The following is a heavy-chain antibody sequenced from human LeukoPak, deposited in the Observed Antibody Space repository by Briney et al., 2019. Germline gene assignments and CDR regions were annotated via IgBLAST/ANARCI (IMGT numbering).Heavy chain of an antibody. CDR2: LYSDGNT. Sequence: GGSLRLSCAASGFTVITNDMTWVRQAPGKGLEWVSVLYSDGNTKYADSVQGRFTISRDKSKNTLYLEMNSLSPDDKAVYYCARGVEPLAANTLAYWGQGTLVTVSS. CDR3: ARGVEPLAANTLAY. CDR1: GFTVITND. D-gene: IGHD1-14*01. V-gene: IGHV3-53*01. J-gene: IGHJ4*02.